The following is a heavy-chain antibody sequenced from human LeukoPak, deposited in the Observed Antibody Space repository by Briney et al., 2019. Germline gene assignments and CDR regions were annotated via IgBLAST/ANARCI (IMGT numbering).Heavy chain of an antibody. Sequence: PGGSLRLSCAASGFTFSSYWMSWVRQAPGKGLEWVANIKQDGSEKDYVDSVKGRFTISGDNAKNSLYLQMNSLRAEDTAVYYCASGYSSGWYVIDYWGQGTLVTVSS. D-gene: IGHD6-19*01. CDR2: IKQDGSEK. CDR1: GFTFSSYW. V-gene: IGHV3-7*01. CDR3: ASGYSSGWYVIDY. J-gene: IGHJ4*02.